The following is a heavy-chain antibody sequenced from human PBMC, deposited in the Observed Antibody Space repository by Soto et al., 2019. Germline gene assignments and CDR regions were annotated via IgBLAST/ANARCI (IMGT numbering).Heavy chain of an antibody. CDR2: ISYDGSNK. CDR1: GFTFSSYA. J-gene: IGHJ4*03. Sequence: QVQLVESGGGVVQPGRSLRLSCAASGFTFSSYAMHWVRQAPGKGLEWVAVISYDGSNKYYADSVKGRFTISRDNSKNTLYLQMNSLRAEDTAVYYCAREFGLGEGACLDYWGQGTTVTISS. CDR3: AREFGLGEGACLDY. D-gene: IGHD3-10*01. V-gene: IGHV3-30-3*01.